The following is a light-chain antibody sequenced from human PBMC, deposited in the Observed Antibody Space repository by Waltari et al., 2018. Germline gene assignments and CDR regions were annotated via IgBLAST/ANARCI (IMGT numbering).Light chain of an antibody. CDR3: QQDNTYSS. CDR1: KSISNY. Sequence: DIQMTQSPSTLSASVGASVTITCRASKSISNYLAWYQQKPGKAPHLPFYKASSLKRGVSSRFSLSGAGTQFSLSISSLQPGDFPTYFCQQDNTYSSSGQATSLAIK. V-gene: IGKV1-5*03. CDR2: KAS. J-gene: IGKJ2*01.